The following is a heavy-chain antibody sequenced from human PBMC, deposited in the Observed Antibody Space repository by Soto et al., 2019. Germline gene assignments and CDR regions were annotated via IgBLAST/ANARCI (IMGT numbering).Heavy chain of an antibody. CDR3: TRAPVSGSYCFDF. V-gene: IGHV4-61*01. J-gene: IGHJ4*02. CDR2: IFHTGTT. D-gene: IGHD1-26*01. Sequence: QVQLQESGSGLVKPSETLSLTCTVSGGSVSSGNYYWSCIRQPPGKGLEWIGYIFHTGTTNYNPSLTSRAPSSLETSMNQFSLKLSSVTPADTAVYYCTRAPVSGSYCFDFWGQGTPVTVSS. CDR1: GGSVSSGNYY.